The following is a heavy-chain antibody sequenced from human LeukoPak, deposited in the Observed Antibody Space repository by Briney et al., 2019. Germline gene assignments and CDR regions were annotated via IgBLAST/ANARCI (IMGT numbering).Heavy chain of an antibody. CDR1: GFTFSSYS. J-gene: IGHJ3*02. Sequence: GGSLRLSCAASGFTFSSYSMTWVRQAPGKGLEWVSSISSSSSYIYYADSVKGRFTISRDNAKNSLYLQMNSLRAEDTAVYYCARAYDIPDAFDIWGQGTMVTVSS. V-gene: IGHV3-21*01. CDR3: ARAYDIPDAFDI. CDR2: ISSSSSYI. D-gene: IGHD3-9*01.